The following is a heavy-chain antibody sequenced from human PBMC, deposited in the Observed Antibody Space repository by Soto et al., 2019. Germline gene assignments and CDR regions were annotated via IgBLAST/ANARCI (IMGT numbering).Heavy chain of an antibody. CDR1: GFTFSSYA. J-gene: IGHJ4*02. CDR3: ARATDEWELLRWNVGNYGFDY. V-gene: IGHV3-30-3*01. Sequence: QVQLVESGGGVVQPGRSLRLSCAASGFTFSSYAMHWVRQAPGKGLEWVAVISYDGSNKYYADSVKGRFTISRDNSKNTLYLQMNSLRAEDTAVYYCARATDEWELLRWNVGNYGFDYWGQGTLVTVSS. D-gene: IGHD1-26*01. CDR2: ISYDGSNK.